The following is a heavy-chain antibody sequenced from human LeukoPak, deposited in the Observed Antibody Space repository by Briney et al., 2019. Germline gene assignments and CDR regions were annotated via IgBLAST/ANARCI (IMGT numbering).Heavy chain of an antibody. V-gene: IGHV3-23*01. J-gene: IGHJ4*02. CDR3: ARDPRNYYDSSGYWY. CDR2: ISGSGGST. D-gene: IGHD3-22*01. CDR1: GFTFSSYA. Sequence: GGSLRLSCAASGFTFSSYAMSWVRQAPGKGLEWVSAISGSGGSTYYADSVKGRFTISRDNAKNSLYLQMNSLRAEDTAVYYCARDPRNYYDSSGYWYWGQGTLVTVSS.